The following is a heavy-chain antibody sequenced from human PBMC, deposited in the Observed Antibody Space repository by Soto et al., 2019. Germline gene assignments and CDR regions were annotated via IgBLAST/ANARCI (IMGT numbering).Heavy chain of an antibody. CDR2: IRIKANSYAT. V-gene: IGHV3-73*01. CDR1: GFTFSGSA. D-gene: IGHD4-17*01. CDR3: SLAVTTSDY. Sequence: GGSLRLSCAASGFTFSGSAMHWVRQASGEGLEWVGRIRIKANSYATAYAASVKGRFTISRDDSKNTAYLQMNSLKTEDTAVYYCSLAVTTSDYWGQGTLVTVSS. J-gene: IGHJ4*02.